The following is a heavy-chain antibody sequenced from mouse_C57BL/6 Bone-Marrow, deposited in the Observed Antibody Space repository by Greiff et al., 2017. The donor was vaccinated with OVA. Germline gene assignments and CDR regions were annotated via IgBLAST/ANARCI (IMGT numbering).Heavy chain of an antibody. D-gene: IGHD2-12*01. CDR3: ARDTYYTFAY. CDR1: GFTFSSYA. CDR2: ISDGGSYT. Sequence: EVHLVESGGGLVKPGGSLKLSCAASGFTFSSYAMSLVRQTPEKRLAWVATISDGGSYTYYPDNVKGRFTISRDNAKDNLYLQMSHLKSEDTAMYDCARDTYYTFAYWGQGTLVTVSA. V-gene: IGHV5-4*01. J-gene: IGHJ3*01.